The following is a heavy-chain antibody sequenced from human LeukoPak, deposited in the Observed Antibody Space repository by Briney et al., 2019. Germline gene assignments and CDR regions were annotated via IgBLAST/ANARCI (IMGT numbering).Heavy chain of an antibody. CDR1: GGSISSYY. J-gene: IGHJ6*03. CDR2: IYTSGST. D-gene: IGHD2-15*01. V-gene: IGHV4-4*07. Sequence: PSETLSLTCTVSGGSISSYYWSWIRQPAGKGLEWLGRIYTSGSTNYNPSLKSRVTMSVDTSKNQFSLKLSSVTAADTAVYYCARGVVVVAATHDYYYYMDVWGKGTTVTVSS. CDR3: ARGVVVVAATHDYYYYMDV.